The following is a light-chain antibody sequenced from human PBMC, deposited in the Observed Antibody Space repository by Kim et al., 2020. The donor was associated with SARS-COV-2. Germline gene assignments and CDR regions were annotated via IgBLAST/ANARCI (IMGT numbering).Light chain of an antibody. J-gene: IGKJ1*01. CDR2: WAS. CDR3: QQYFSTPRT. CDR1: QSLLYTSNRKNY. V-gene: IGKV4-1*01. Sequence: DIVMTQSPDSLAVSLGERATINCTSSQSLLYTSNRKNYLAWYQQQLGQSPKLLLYWASTRDSGVPDRFSGSGSWTHFTLTISSLQAEDVAVYYCQQYFSTPRTFGQGTKVDIK.